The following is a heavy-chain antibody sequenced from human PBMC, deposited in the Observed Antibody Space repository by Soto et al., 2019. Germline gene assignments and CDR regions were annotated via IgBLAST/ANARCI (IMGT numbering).Heavy chain of an antibody. J-gene: IGHJ6*02. CDR2: MNPNSGNT. D-gene: IGHD1-26*01. CDR1: GYTFTSCD. CDR3: ARKSSLKLRSTTYYYYGMDV. Sequence: GASVKVSCKASGYTFTSCDINWVRQATGQGLEWMGWMNPNSGNTGYAQKFQGRVTMTRNTSISTAYMELSSLRSEDTAVYYCARKSSLKLRSTTYYYYGMDVWGQGTTVTVSS. V-gene: IGHV1-8*01.